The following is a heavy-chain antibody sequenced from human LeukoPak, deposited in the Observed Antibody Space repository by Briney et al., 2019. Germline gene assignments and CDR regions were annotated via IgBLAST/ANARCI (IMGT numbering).Heavy chain of an antibody. Sequence: SETLSLTCAVYGGSFSGYYWSWIRQPPGKGLEWIGEINHSGSTNYNPSLKSRVTISVDTSKNQFSLKLSSVTAADTAVYYCARVGCSGGSCKFDYWGQGTLVTVSS. V-gene: IGHV4-34*01. CDR3: ARVGCSGGSCKFDY. J-gene: IGHJ4*02. CDR1: GGSFSGYY. D-gene: IGHD2-15*01. CDR2: INHSGST.